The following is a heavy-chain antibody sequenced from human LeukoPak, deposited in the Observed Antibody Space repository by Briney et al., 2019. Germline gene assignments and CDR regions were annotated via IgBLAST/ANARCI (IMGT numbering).Heavy chain of an antibody. CDR1: GYTFTGYY. CDR3: AMYDYVCGSYRWLAGTVSDY. D-gene: IGHD3-16*02. CDR2: INPNSGGT. Sequence: ASVKVSCKASGYTFTGYYMHWVRQAPGQGLEWMGRINPNSGGTNYAQKFQGRVTMTRDTSISTAYMELSRLRSDDTAVYYCAMYDYVCGSYRWLAGTVSDYWGQGTLVTVSS. V-gene: IGHV1-2*06. J-gene: IGHJ4*02.